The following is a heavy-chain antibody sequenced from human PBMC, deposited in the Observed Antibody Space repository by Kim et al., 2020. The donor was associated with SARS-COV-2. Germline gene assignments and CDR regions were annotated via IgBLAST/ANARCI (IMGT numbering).Heavy chain of an antibody. CDR1: GFTLSDYA. J-gene: IGHJ4*02. CDR3: AKGSGDTGYFFDS. V-gene: IGHV3-23*01. D-gene: IGHD2-21*01. CDR2: IRKSGTPT. Sequence: GGSLRLSCVASGFTLSDYAMSWVRQAPGKGLEWVSPIRKSGTPTYYADSVKGRFTVSRDNSKNTLYLEMSSLRAEDTAVYHCAKGSGDTGYFFDSWGQGTLVTVSS.